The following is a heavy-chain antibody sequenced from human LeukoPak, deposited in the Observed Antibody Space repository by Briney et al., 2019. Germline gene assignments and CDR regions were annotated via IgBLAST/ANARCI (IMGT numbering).Heavy chain of an antibody. J-gene: IGHJ4*02. CDR3: ARWRPGIAAVDY. Sequence: ASVKVSCKASGYTFTSYAMHWVRQAPGQRLEWMGWINAGNGNTKYSQKFQGRVTNTRDTSASTAYMELSSLRSEDTAVYYCARWRPGIAAVDYWGQGTLVTVSS. CDR2: INAGNGNT. CDR1: GYTFTSYA. D-gene: IGHD6-13*01. V-gene: IGHV1-3*01.